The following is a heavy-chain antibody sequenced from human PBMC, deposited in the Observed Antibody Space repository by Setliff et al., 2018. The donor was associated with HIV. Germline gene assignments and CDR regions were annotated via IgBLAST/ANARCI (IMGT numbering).Heavy chain of an antibody. Sequence: GGSLRLSCSASGFTFSGSALHWVRQASGKGLEWVGRIKTKPNDYATAHAASVKGRFTISRDDSQNTAYLQMNSLRTEDTAVYFCAVAADGDCATTSCTDWFDPWGQGTLVTVSS. J-gene: IGHJ5*02. CDR2: IKTKPNDYAT. CDR1: GFTFSGSA. CDR3: AVAADGDCATTSCTDWFDP. V-gene: IGHV3-73*01. D-gene: IGHD2-21*01.